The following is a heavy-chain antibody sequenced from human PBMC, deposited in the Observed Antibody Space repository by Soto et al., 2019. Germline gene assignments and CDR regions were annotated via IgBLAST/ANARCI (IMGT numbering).Heavy chain of an antibody. D-gene: IGHD1-1*01. Sequence: PSETLSLTCTVSGGSISSYYWSWIRQHPGKGLEWIGYIYYSGSTYYNPSLKSRVTISVDTSKNQFSLKLSSVTAADTAVYFCTSQKLDFPAYFDYWGQGTLVTVSS. V-gene: IGHV4-59*06. CDR3: TSQKLDFPAYFDY. J-gene: IGHJ4*02. CDR1: GGSISSYY. CDR2: IYYSGST.